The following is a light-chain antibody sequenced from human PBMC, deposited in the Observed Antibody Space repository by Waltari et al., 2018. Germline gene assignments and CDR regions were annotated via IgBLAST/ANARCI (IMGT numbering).Light chain of an antibody. CDR1: ALPKQF. CDR2: KDT. V-gene: IGLV3-25*03. Sequence: SYELTQTPSVSVSPGQTARITCSGDALPKQFAFWYQQKSGQAPVVVIYKDTEMPSGIPDRISGSSSGTTVTLTISGAQAEDEADYYCQSGDSSGVVVFGGGTKLTVL. J-gene: IGLJ2*01. CDR3: QSGDSSGVVV.